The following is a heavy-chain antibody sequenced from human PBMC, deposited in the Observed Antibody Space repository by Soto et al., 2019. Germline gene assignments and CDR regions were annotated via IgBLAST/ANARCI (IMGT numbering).Heavy chain of an antibody. Sequence: EVQLVESGGGLVQPGGSLRLSCAASGFTFSSYDMHRVRQATGKGLEWVSAIGTAGDTYYPGSVKGRFTISRENAKNSLYLQMNSLRAGDTAVYYCARGFTMVRGKLYGMDVWGQGTTVTVSS. D-gene: IGHD3-10*01. CDR1: GFTFSSYD. CDR2: IGTAGDT. CDR3: ARGFTMVRGKLYGMDV. V-gene: IGHV3-13*04. J-gene: IGHJ6*02.